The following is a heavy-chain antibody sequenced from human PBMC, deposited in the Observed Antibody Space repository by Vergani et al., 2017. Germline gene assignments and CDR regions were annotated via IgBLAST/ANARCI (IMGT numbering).Heavy chain of an antibody. CDR2: INNNGGST. Sequence: QLLESGGGLIQPGGSLRLSCAASGFTFNSYAMTWVRQAPGKGLEWVSGINNNGGSTYYADSGKGRFTISRDNSKNTLYLQMTDLRAEDTATYYCAKVCGXTSCPYGGGAFDVWGHGTMVTVSS. CDR3: AKVCGXTSCPYGGGAFDV. J-gene: IGHJ3*01. CDR1: GFTFNSYA. D-gene: IGHD2-2*01. V-gene: IGHV3-23*01.